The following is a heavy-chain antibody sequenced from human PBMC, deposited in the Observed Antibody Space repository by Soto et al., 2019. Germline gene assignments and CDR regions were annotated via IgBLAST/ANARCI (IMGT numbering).Heavy chain of an antibody. J-gene: IGHJ6*02. CDR3: ARGVPGYYAVDV. CDR2: LNSGGTTA. V-gene: IGHV3-74*01. Sequence: EVQLVESGGDLVQPGGSLRLSCAASGFTFSSYWMHWVRQAPGKGLMWISRLNSGGTTANYAVSVSGRFTISRENAKNTLYLQLNSLSDEDTAVYYCARGVPGYYAVDVWGQGTTVTVSS. CDR1: GFTFSSYW.